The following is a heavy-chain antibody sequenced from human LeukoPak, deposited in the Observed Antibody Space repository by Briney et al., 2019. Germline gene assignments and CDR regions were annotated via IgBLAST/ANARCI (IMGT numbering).Heavy chain of an antibody. Sequence: GGSLRLSCAASGFTFSSYWMHWVRQAPGKGLEWVSAISAGGGGTYYADSVKGRFTISRDNSKNTLYLQMNSLRAEDTAVYYCAKGVAFGYSYGYIDYWGQGTLVTVSS. V-gene: IGHV3-23*01. CDR2: ISAGGGGT. CDR3: AKGVAFGYSYGYIDY. J-gene: IGHJ4*02. CDR1: GFTFSSYW. D-gene: IGHD5-18*01.